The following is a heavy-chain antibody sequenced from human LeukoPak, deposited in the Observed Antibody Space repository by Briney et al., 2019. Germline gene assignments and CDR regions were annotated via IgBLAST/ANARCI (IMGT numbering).Heavy chain of an antibody. Sequence: SVKVFCKASGYTFTSYYMHWVRQAPGQGLEWMGGIIPIFGTANYAQKFQGRVTITADESTSTAYMELSSLRSEDTAVYYCARSVDYYDSSGYYYWGQGTLVTVSS. J-gene: IGHJ4*02. V-gene: IGHV1-69*13. CDR3: ARSVDYYDSSGYYY. CDR2: IIPIFGTA. D-gene: IGHD3-22*01. CDR1: GYTFTSYY.